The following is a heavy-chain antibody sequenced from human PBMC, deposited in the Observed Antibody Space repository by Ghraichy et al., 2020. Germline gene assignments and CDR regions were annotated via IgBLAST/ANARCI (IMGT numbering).Heavy chain of an antibody. CDR1: GFPFSSYW. CDR2: IKQDGSEQ. V-gene: IGHV3-7*01. D-gene: IGHD6-13*01. Sequence: GGSLRLSCAVSGFPFSSYWMSWVRQAPGKGLEWVANIKQDGSEQYYVDSVKGRFTISRDNAKNSLYLQMNTLRAEDTAVYYCARDGYSSYNWFDPWGQGTLVTVSS. J-gene: IGHJ5*02. CDR3: ARDGYSSYNWFDP.